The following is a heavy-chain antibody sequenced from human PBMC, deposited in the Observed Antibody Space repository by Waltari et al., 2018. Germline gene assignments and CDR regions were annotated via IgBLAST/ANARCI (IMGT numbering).Heavy chain of an antibody. J-gene: IGHJ4*02. D-gene: IGHD2-2*01. CDR3: ARGMCSSTSCYAFDY. CDR1: GFTFSVYT. V-gene: IGHV3-30-3*01. CDR2: LSHDGGSK. Sequence: QEQLVESGGGVVQPGRSLRLSCAASGFTFSVYTMHWVRQAPGKGLEWVAVLSHDGGSKYYADSVKGRFIISRDNSKNTLYLQMNTVRGEDTAVYYCARGMCSSTSCYAFDYWGQGTLVTVSS.